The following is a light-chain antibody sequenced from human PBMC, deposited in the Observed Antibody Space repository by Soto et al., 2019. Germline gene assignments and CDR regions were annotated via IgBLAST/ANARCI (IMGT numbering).Light chain of an antibody. J-gene: IGKJ3*01. V-gene: IGKV1-39*01. CDR1: KSISSY. CDR3: QQSYSTLFT. CDR2: AAS. Sequence: DIQLTQPPPPLSASVGARATIPCRASKSISSYLNWYHQKPGKAPKLLIYAASSLQSGVPSRFSGSGSGTDFTLTISSLQPEDFATYYCQQSYSTLFTFGPGTKVDIK.